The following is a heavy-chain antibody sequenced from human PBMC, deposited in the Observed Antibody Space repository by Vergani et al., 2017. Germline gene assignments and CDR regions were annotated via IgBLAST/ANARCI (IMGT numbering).Heavy chain of an antibody. CDR2: INAGNGNT. CDR1: GHTFTSYA. V-gene: IGHV1-3*01. CDR3: ARGATGSYGGGFEY. D-gene: IGHD1-26*01. Sequence: QVQLVQSGAEVKKPGASVKVSCKASGHTFTSYAMHWVRQAPGQRPEWRGWINAGNGNTKYSQKCQGRVTITRDTSASTAYMELSSLRPEDTAVYYCARGATGSYGGGFEYWGQGTLVTVSS. J-gene: IGHJ4*02.